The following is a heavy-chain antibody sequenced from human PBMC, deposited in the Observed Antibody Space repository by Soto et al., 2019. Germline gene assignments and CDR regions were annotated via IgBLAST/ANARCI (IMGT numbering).Heavy chain of an antibody. J-gene: IGHJ4*02. V-gene: IGHV1-69*02. CDR2: ITPIIDIP. CDR1: GGTFNTYS. D-gene: IGHD1-20*01. CDR3: ARGNPQYVYFDS. Sequence: QVQLVQSGAEVKRPGSSVKVSCRTSGGTFNTYSISWVRQAPGQGLERMGRITPIIDIPTYAQNFKVRVSISADKSTSTAYSQLTNLRFEYTAIYFCARGNPQYVYFDSWGKGTLVTVSS.